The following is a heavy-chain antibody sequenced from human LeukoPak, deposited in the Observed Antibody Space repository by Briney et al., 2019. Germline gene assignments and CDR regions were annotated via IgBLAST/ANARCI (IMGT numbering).Heavy chain of an antibody. V-gene: IGHV3-74*01. Sequence: PGGSLRLSCAVSGFTFSSYWMHWVRQAPGKGLVWVSRINSDGSSTTYAGSVKGRFTISRDNAKNTLYLQMISLRAEDTAVYYCARAELWGCTNGVCAINWGQGTLVTVSS. CDR3: ARAELWGCTNGVCAIN. CDR1: GFTFSSYW. CDR2: INSDGSST. D-gene: IGHD2-8*01. J-gene: IGHJ4*02.